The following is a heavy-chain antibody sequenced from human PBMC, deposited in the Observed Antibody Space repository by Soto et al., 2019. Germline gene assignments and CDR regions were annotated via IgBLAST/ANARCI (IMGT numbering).Heavy chain of an antibody. J-gene: IGHJ6*02. CDR3: ARGDPQEDIVVGPAAKYGMDV. CDR1: GYTFTGYN. D-gene: IGHD2-2*01. Sequence: ASVKVSYKASGYTFTGYNMHWVRQAPGQGLEWMGWINPNSGGTNYAQRLQGWVTMTRDTSISTAYLELSRLRSDDTAVYYCARGDPQEDIVVGPAAKYGMDVWGQGTTVTVSS. V-gene: IGHV1-2*04. CDR2: INPNSGGT.